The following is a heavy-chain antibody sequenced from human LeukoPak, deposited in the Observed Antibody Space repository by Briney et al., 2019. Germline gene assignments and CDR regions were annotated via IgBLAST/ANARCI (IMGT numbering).Heavy chain of an antibody. V-gene: IGHV3-30-3*01. J-gene: IGHJ3*02. CDR2: ISYDGSNK. CDR3: AREQRYFGTGAFDS. CDR1: GFTFSSYA. D-gene: IGHD3-9*01. Sequence: GGSLRLSCAASGFTFSSYAMHWVRQAPGKGLEWVAVISYDGSNKYYADSVKGRFTISRDNSKNTLYLQMNSLRAEDTAVYYCAREQRYFGTGAFDSWGQGTMVTVSS.